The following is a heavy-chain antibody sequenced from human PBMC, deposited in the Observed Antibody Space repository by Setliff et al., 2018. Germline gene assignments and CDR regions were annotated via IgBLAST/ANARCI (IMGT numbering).Heavy chain of an antibody. Sequence: GGSLRLSCAASGFTFSSYGMHWVRQAPGKGLEWVAVISYDGSNKYYADSVKGRFTISRDNSKNTLYLQMNSLRAEDTAVYYCARARGSGYFDYWGQGTLVTVSS. CDR2: ISYDGSNK. CDR3: ARARGSGYFDY. CDR1: GFTFSSYG. D-gene: IGHD3-22*01. J-gene: IGHJ4*02. V-gene: IGHV3-30*03.